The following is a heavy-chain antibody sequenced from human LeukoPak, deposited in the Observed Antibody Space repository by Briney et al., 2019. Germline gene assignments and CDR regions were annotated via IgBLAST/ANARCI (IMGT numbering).Heavy chain of an antibody. CDR1: GFTFSGFW. V-gene: IGHV3-7*03. J-gene: IGHJ3*01. Sequence: GGSLRLSCAVSGFTFSGFWMSWSRQAPGKGLEWVASINSDGSEGYYADVVKGRFTISRDNAKNSLYLQINSLRAEDTAVYYRARSSYSSSSSVWGQGTMVTVSS. D-gene: IGHD6-6*01. CDR2: INSDGSEG. CDR3: ARSSYSSSSSV.